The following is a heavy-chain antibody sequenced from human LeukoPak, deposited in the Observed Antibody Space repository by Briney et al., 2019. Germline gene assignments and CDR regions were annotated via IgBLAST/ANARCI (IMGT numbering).Heavy chain of an antibody. J-gene: IGHJ3*02. CDR3: AKDGGYDFRSGYERAAFDI. CDR2: ISGSGGST. CDR1: GFTFSSYA. D-gene: IGHD3-3*01. V-gene: IGHV3-23*01. Sequence: GGSLRLSCAASGFTFSSYAMSWVRQAPGKGLEWVSAISGSGGSTYYADSVKGRFTISRDNSKNTLYLQMNSLRAEDTAVYYCAKDGGYDFRSGYERAAFDIWGQGTMVTVSS.